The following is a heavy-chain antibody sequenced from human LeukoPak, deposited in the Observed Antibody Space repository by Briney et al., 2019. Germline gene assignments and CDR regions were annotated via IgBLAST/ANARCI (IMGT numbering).Heavy chain of an antibody. CDR3: AKGQTGAPSFYYFFYLDG. Sequence: PGGSLRLSCAASGFTFNNYAMSWVRQAPGKGLEWVSAISASGGTTYYADSVKGRFTISRDNSENTLFLQMHSLTAEDTALYFCAKGQTGAPSFYYFFYLDGWGKGSTVIVSS. V-gene: IGHV3-23*01. CDR1: GFTFNNYA. J-gene: IGHJ6*03. D-gene: IGHD2-8*02. CDR2: ISASGGTT.